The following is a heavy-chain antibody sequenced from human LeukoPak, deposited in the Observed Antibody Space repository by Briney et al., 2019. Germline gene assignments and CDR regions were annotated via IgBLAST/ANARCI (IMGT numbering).Heavy chain of an antibody. CDR3: ARVRGPQLSYFDY. CDR2: ISSGSSYI. J-gene: IGHJ4*02. CDR1: GFTFSTYS. Sequence: PGGSLRLSCAASGFTFSTYSMNWVRQAPGKGLEWVSSISSGSSYIYYADSAKGRFTISRDNAKNSLYLQMNSLRAEDTAVYYCARVRGPQLSYFDYWGQGTLVTVSS. D-gene: IGHD3-10*01. V-gene: IGHV3-21*01.